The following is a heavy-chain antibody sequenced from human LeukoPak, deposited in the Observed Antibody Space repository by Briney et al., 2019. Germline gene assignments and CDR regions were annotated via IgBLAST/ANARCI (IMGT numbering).Heavy chain of an antibody. V-gene: IGHV3-15*04. CDR2: IVSETVGGRT. CDR1: GFTFSSYA. D-gene: IGHD1-1*01. J-gene: IGHJ4*02. CDR3: ATSITTPGAFDI. Sequence: GGSLRLSCAASGFTFSSYAMSWVRQAPGKGLEWVARIVSETVGGRTDYAASVKGRFTISRDDSKSTLFLQMSSLKIEDTAVYYCATSITTPGAFDIWGQGVLVTVSS.